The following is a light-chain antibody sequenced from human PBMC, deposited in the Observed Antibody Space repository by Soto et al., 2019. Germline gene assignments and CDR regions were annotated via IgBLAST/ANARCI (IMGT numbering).Light chain of an antibody. CDR1: QSLLHSNGYNF. CDR2: LSS. J-gene: IGKJ4*01. V-gene: IGKV2-28*01. CDR3: MQALQTTPP. Sequence: DIVMTQSPLSLPVTPGEPASISCRSSQSLLHSNGYNFLDWYLQKPGQSPQLLLYLSSNRASGVTDRFSGSGSGTDFTLKISRVEAEDVGVYYCMQALQTTPPFGGGTKVEI.